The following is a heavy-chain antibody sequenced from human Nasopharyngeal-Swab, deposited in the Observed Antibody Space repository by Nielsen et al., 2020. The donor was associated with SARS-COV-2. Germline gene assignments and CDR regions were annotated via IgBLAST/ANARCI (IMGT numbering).Heavy chain of an antibody. D-gene: IGHD3-3*01. V-gene: IGHV3-21*01. CDR1: GFTFNKYN. J-gene: IGHJ6*02. CDR2: ISSSSSYI. CDR3: ARDGLDYDFWSAYFMDV. Sequence: GESLKISCAASGFTFNKYNFNWVRQAPGKGLEWVLSISSSSSYIYYADSVKGRFTISRDNAKNSFSLQMNSLRAEDTAVYYCARDGLDYDFWSAYFMDVWGQGTTVTVSS.